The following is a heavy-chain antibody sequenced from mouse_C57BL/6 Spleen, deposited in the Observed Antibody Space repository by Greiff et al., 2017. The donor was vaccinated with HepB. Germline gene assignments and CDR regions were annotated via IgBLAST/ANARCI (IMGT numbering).Heavy chain of an antibody. V-gene: IGHV1-52*01. CDR1: GYTFTSYW. D-gene: IGHD2-5*01. CDR2: IDPSDSET. J-gene: IGHJ1*03. CDR3: ARPSNYESYWYFDV. Sequence: QVQLQQSGAELVRPGSSVKLSCKASGYTFTSYWMHWVKQRPIQGLEWIGNIDPSDSETHYNQKFKDKATLTVDKSSSTAYMQLSSLTSEDSAVYYCARPSNYESYWYFDVWGTGTTVTVSS.